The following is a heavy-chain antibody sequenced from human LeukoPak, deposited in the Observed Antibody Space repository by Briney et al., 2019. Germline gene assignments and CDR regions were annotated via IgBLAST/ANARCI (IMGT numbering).Heavy chain of an antibody. D-gene: IGHD3-22*01. J-gene: IGHJ6*03. CDR3: ARLKFYDSTGYSPGYYMDV. V-gene: IGHV4-4*07. Sequence: PSETLSLTCSVSGGAIISYYWSWVRQPAGKGPEWIGRIYPTGNTDYNPSLKTRVTMSTDLSKTPFSLRLRSVTAADTAVYYCARLKFYDSTGYSPGYYMDVWGKGTAVTVSS. CDR1: GGAIISYY. CDR2: IYPTGNT.